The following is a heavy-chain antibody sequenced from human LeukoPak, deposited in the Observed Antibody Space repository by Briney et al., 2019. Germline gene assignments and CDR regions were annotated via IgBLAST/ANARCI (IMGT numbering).Heavy chain of an antibody. Sequence: GGSLRLSCAASGFTFSSYNMNWVRQAPGKGLEWVSSISSSSSYIYYADSMKGRFTISRDNAKNSLYLQMNSLRAEDTAVYYCARGGLTGSRGYFDYWGQGTLVTVSS. CDR3: ARGGLTGSRGYFDY. V-gene: IGHV3-21*01. CDR2: ISSSSSYI. CDR1: GFTFSSYN. J-gene: IGHJ4*02. D-gene: IGHD3-9*01.